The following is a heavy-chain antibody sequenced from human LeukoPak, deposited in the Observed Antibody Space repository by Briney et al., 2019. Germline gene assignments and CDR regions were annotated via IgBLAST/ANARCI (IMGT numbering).Heavy chain of an antibody. CDR2: IKQDGSEK. V-gene: IGHV3-7*01. D-gene: IGHD3-10*01. CDR3: ARDYGPPRESDY. J-gene: IGHJ4*02. CDR1: GFTFSDYW. Sequence: PGGSLRLSCAASGFTFSDYWMTWVGQAPGKGLEWVANIKQDGSEKYYLDSVKGRFTSYRDNAKNSVYLQMNSLRAEDTAVFYCARDYGPPRESDYWGQGTLVTVSS.